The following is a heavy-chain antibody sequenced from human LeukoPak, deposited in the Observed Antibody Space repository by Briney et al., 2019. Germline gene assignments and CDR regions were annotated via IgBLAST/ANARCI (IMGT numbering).Heavy chain of an antibody. Sequence: GGSLRLSCAASGFTFSSYSMNWVRQAPGKGLEWVSSISSSSSYIYYADSVKGRFTISRDNAKNSLYLQMNSLRAEDTAVYYCASFRGYSYGADYWGQGTLVTVSS. CDR3: ASFRGYSYGADY. D-gene: IGHD5-18*01. V-gene: IGHV3-21*01. CDR1: GFTFSSYS. J-gene: IGHJ4*02. CDR2: ISSSSSYI.